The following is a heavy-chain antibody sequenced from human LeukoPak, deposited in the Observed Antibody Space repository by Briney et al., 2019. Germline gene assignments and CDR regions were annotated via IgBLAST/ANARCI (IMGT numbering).Heavy chain of an antibody. V-gene: IGHV1-2*04. Sequence: ASVKVSCKASGYTFTGYYMHWVRQAPGQGLEWMGWINPNSGGTNYAQKFQGWVTMTRDTSISTAYMELSRLRSEDTAVYYCARVGYCSSTSCSDPFDYWGQGTLVTVSS. J-gene: IGHJ4*02. D-gene: IGHD2-2*01. CDR3: ARVGYCSSTSCSDPFDY. CDR2: INPNSGGT. CDR1: GYTFTGYY.